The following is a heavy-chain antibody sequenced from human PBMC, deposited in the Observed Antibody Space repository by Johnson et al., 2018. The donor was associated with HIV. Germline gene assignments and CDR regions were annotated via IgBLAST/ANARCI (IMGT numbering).Heavy chain of an antibody. CDR3: ARGSWSSGSYGIWYAFDI. V-gene: IGHV3-7*02. CDR1: GFTFSSYW. D-gene: IGHD1-26*01. CDR2: IKQDGSAK. Sequence: VQLVESGGGVVQPGGSLRLSCAASGFTFSSYWMSWVRQAPGKGLEWVANIKQDGSAKYYVDSVKGRFTISRDNSKNTLYLQMNSLRAEDTAVYYCARGSWSSGSYGIWYAFDIWGQGTKVTVSS. J-gene: IGHJ3*02.